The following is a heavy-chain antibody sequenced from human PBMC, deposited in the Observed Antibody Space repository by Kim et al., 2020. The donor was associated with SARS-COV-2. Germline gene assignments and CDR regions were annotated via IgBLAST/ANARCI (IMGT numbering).Heavy chain of an antibody. CDR2: ISYDGSNK. D-gene: IGHD3-9*01. CDR3: AKGTYYDILTGYPD. J-gene: IGHJ4*02. CDR1: GFTFSSYG. V-gene: IGHV3-30*18. Sequence: GGSLRLSCAASGFTFSSYGMHWVRQAPGKGLEWVAVISYDGSNKYYADSVKGRLTISRDNSKNTLYLQMNSLRAEDTAVYYCAKGTYYDILTGYPDWGQGTLVTVSS.